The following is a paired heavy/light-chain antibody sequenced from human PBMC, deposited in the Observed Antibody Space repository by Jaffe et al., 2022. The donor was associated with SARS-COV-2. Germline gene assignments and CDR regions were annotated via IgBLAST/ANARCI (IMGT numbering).Light chain of an antibody. CDR2: LGS. CDR1: QSLLHSSGYNS. Sequence: DIVMTQSPLSLPVTPGEPASISCRSSQSLLHSSGYNSLDWYLQKPGQSPQLLLYLGSNRASGVPDRFSGGGSGTDFTLKISRVEAEDVGVYYCMQALQTPFTFGQGTKLEIK. V-gene: IGKV2-28*01. J-gene: IGKJ2*01. CDR3: MQALQTPFT.
Heavy chain of an antibody. CDR2: INNEGSIT. D-gene: IGHD6-13*01. V-gene: IGHV3-74*01. CDR1: GFTFSSYW. J-gene: IGHJ4*02. CDR3: ARLWVAAAGTGLDY. Sequence: EVQLVESGGGLVQPGGSLRLSCAASGFTFSSYWMYWVRQAPGKGLVWVSRINNEGSITTYADSVKGRFTISRDNAKNTLYLQMNSLRVDDTAVYFCARLWVAAAGTGLDYRGQGTLVTVSS.